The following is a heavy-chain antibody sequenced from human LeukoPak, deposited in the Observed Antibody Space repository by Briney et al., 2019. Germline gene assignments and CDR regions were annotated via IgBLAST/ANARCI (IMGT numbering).Heavy chain of an antibody. V-gene: IGHV1-69*06. D-gene: IGHD3-22*01. CDR2: IIPIFGTA. CDR3: ARVSRLYYYDSSGYLAPFDY. Sequence: GASVKVSCKASGYTFTSYGISWVRQAPGQGLEWMGGIIPIFGTANYAQKFQGRVTITADKSTSTAYMELSSLRSEDTAVYYCARVSRLYYYDSSGYLAPFDYWGQGTLVTVSS. J-gene: IGHJ4*02. CDR1: GYTFTSYG.